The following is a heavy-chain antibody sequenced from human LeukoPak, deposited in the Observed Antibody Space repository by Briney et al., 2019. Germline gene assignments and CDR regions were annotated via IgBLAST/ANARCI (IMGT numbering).Heavy chain of an antibody. J-gene: IGHJ4*02. CDR1: GGSISSYY. CDR2: IYYSGST. D-gene: IGHD3-10*01. Sequence: SETLSLTCTVSGGSISSYYWSWIRQPPGKGLEWIGYIYYSGSTNYNPSLKSRVTISVDTSKNQFSLQLSSVTAADTALYYCARGFAYGSNPFDCWGQGTLVTVSS. CDR3: ARGFAYGSNPFDC. V-gene: IGHV4-59*01.